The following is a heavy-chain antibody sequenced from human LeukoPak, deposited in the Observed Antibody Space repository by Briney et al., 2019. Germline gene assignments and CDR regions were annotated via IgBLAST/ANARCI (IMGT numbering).Heavy chain of an antibody. CDR3: ARDPLIVGDAFDI. J-gene: IGHJ3*02. Sequence: GASVKVSCKASGGTFSSYAISWVRQAPGQGLEWMGGIIPIFGTANYAQKFQGRVTITTDESTSTAYMELRSLRSDDTAVYYCARDPLIVGDAFDIWGQGTMVTVSS. D-gene: IGHD1-26*01. CDR1: GGTFSSYA. CDR2: IIPIFGTA. V-gene: IGHV1-69*05.